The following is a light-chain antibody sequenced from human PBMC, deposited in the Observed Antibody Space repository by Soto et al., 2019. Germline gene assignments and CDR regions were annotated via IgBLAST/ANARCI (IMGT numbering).Light chain of an antibody. Sequence: DIQMTQSPSTLSASVGDRVAITCRASQSISIWLAWYQQKPGKAPKLLIYKASSLESGVPSRFSGSGSGTEFTLTISSLQPDDFATYHCQQYNDYSWTFGQGTKVEIK. V-gene: IGKV1-5*03. CDR1: QSISIW. CDR2: KAS. CDR3: QQYNDYSWT. J-gene: IGKJ1*01.